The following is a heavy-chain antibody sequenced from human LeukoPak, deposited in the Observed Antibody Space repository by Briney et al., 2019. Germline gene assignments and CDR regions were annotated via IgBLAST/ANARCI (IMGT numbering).Heavy chain of an antibody. D-gene: IGHD1-26*01. CDR3: ARGGGSLGY. V-gene: IGHV4-30-2*01. CDR1: GGSISSGGYS. J-gene: IGHJ4*02. CDR2: IYHSGST. Sequence: SETLSLTCAVSGGSISSGGYSWSWIRQPPGKGLEWIGYIYHSGSTYYNPSLKSRVTISVDRSKNQFSLKLSSVTGADTAVYYCARGGGSLGYWGQGTLVTVSS.